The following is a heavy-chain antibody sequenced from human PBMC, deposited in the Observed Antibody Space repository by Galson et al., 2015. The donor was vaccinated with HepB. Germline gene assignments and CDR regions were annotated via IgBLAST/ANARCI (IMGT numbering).Heavy chain of an antibody. CDR1: GFTFGDYA. CDR3: VKDAGPFLGGAAAGWFEN. J-gene: IGHJ4*02. CDR2: ISWNSGHS. Sequence: SLRLSCATSGFTFGDYAMHWVRQAPGKGLEWVSGISWNSGHSAYLDSVKGRFTISRDNAKNSLYLQLNSLTSEDTALYFCVKDAGPFLGGAAAGWFENWGQGTPVTVSS. D-gene: IGHD6-13*01. V-gene: IGHV3-9*01.